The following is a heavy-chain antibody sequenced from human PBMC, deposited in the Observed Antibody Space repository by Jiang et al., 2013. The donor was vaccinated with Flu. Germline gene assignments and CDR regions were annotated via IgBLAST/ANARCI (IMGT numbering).Heavy chain of an antibody. D-gene: IGHD6-19*01. Sequence: LLKPSETLSLTCTVSGGSISSYYWSWIRQPPGKGLEWIGYIYYSGSTNYNPSLKSRVTISVDTSKNQFSLKLSSVTAADTAVYYCARQYIAVAGYGMDVWGQGTTVTVSS. V-gene: IGHV4-59*08. CDR1: GGSISSYY. CDR3: ARQYIAVAGYGMDV. J-gene: IGHJ6*02. CDR2: IYYSGST.